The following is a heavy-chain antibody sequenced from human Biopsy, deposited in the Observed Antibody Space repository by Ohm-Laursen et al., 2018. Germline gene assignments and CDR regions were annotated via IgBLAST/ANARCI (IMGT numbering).Heavy chain of an antibody. D-gene: IGHD6-19*01. Sequence: SSVKVSCNASGGTLSSHGITWVRQAPGQGLEWMGWVSGYNGNTNYAQKLQGRVTMTIDTSTSTVYMELRSLRSDDTAVYFCAKGGLSSGPLAYWGQGTLVTVSS. CDR2: VSGYNGNT. J-gene: IGHJ4*02. CDR3: AKGGLSSGPLAY. V-gene: IGHV1-18*01. CDR1: GGTLSSHG.